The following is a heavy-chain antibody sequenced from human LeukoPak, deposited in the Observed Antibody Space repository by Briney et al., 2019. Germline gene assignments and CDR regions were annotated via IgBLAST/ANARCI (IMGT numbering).Heavy chain of an antibody. CDR1: GFSFNTSGVG. D-gene: IGHD3-9*01. CDR3: ARSPYYDILTGSRGTFDY. CDR2: IYWHGDN. V-gene: IGHV2-5*01. Sequence: SCPTLSNPTQTHTLTSNFTGFSFNTSGVGVGWIRLPPRKALERLAAIYWHGDNRNRPSQTTRLTTTKDTSKNEVVLTMTNMDPVDTATYYCARSPYYDILTGSRGTFDYWGRGILVTVSS. J-gene: IGHJ4*02.